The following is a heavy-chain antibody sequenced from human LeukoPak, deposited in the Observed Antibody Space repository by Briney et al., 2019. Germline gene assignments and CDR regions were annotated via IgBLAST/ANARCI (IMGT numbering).Heavy chain of an antibody. D-gene: IGHD2-15*01. V-gene: IGHV3-48*03. Sequence: GGSLTLSCEDSGFTFRSYEMNWVRQAPGKGLEWIAYLSSSGSAFSYADSVKGRFTIARDNSKNTLYLQMNSLRAEDTAVYYCARDGSGAFDIWGQGTMVTVSS. CDR1: GFTFRSYE. J-gene: IGHJ3*02. CDR2: LSSSGSAF. CDR3: ARDGSGAFDI.